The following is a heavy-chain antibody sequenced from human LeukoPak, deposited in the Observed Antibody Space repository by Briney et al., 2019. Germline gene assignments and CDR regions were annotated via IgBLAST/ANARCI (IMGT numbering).Heavy chain of an antibody. V-gene: IGHV4-4*02. D-gene: IGHD3-22*01. CDR3: ARGRRSGYFYFLQNWFDP. CDR1: GGSISSSNW. J-gene: IGHJ5*02. Sequence: PSGTLSLTCAVSGGSISSSNWWSWIRQPPGKGLEWIGEIYHSGSTNYNPSLKSRVTISVDTSKNQFSLKLSSVTAADTAVYYCARGRRSGYFYFLQNWFDPWGQGTLVTVSS. CDR2: IYHSGST.